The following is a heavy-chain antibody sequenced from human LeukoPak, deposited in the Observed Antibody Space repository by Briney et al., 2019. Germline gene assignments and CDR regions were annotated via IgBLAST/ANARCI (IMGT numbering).Heavy chain of an antibody. D-gene: IGHD3-22*01. CDR2: ISSSSSTK. Sequence: GGSLRLSCVASGFTFSSYGMNWVRQAPGKGLEWVSYISSSSSTKYYADSVQGRFTISRDNAKNSLYLQMNSLRAEDTAVYYCARALYSYDSSGPSSSGYYFDYWGQGTLVIVSS. CDR3: ARALYSYDSSGPSSSGYYFDY. CDR1: GFTFSSYG. V-gene: IGHV3-48*04. J-gene: IGHJ4*02.